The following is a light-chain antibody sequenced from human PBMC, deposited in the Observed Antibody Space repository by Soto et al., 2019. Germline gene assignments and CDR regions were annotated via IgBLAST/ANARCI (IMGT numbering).Light chain of an antibody. CDR1: QSVLYSSNNKNY. Sequence: DIVMTQSPDSLAVSLGGRATINCKSSQSVLYSSNNKNYLAWYQQKPGKAPQLLIYVASRLESGVPSRFSGSGSGTDFTLTITSLQPEDFATYYCQQSYNAPITFGQGTRLEIK. CDR3: QQSYNAPIT. V-gene: IGKV4-1*01. CDR2: VAS. J-gene: IGKJ5*01.